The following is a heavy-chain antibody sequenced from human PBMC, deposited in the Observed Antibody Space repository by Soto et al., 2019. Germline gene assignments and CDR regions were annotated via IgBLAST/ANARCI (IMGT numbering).Heavy chain of an antibody. CDR3: ARVIRGVMGNWFDP. Sequence: PSETLSLTCAVYGGSFSGYYWSWIRQPPGKGLEWIGEINHSGSTNYNPSLKSRVTISVDTSKNQFSLKLSSVTAADTAVYYCARVIRGVMGNWFDPWGQGTLVTGSS. V-gene: IGHV4-34*01. J-gene: IGHJ5*02. CDR2: INHSGST. D-gene: IGHD3-10*01. CDR1: GGSFSGYY.